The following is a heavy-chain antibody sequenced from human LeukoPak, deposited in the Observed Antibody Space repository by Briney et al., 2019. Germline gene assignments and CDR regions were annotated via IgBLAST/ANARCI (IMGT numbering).Heavy chain of an antibody. D-gene: IGHD3-22*01. Sequence: PGGSLRLSCAASGLTLSSYAMRRVRHPPGKGLEWVSAIGGSSVSTYYADSVMGRFTISRDNSKNTLYLQMNSLRAEDTAVYYCAKGHDSSGYYSDAFDIWGQGTMVTVSS. CDR3: AKGHDSSGYYSDAFDI. CDR1: GLTLSSYA. J-gene: IGHJ3*02. V-gene: IGHV3-23*01. CDR2: IGGSSVST.